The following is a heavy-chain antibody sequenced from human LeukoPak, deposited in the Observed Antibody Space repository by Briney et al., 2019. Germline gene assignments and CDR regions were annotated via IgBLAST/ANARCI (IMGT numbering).Heavy chain of an antibody. V-gene: IGHV3-15*04. J-gene: IGHJ3*02. D-gene: IGHD3-22*01. CDR1: GWSFSGYY. Sequence: EASETLSLTCAVYGWSFSGYYWSWIRQPPGKGLEWVGRIESKTDGGTTDYAAPVKGRFTISRDDSKNTLYLQMNSLKTEDTAIYYCTAHYFDSGGFYLWSAFDIWGQGTMVTVSS. CDR2: IESKTDGGTT. CDR3: TAHYFDSGGFYLWSAFDI.